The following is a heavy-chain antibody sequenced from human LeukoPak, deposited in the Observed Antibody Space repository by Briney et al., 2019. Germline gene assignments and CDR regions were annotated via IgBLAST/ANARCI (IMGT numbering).Heavy chain of an antibody. CDR2: MHYSGSA. Sequence: PSETLSLTCNVSDGSITSYYWNWIRHPPGETREWIGYMHYSGSANYNPSLKRRVTMSVDTSKNQFSLRLSSVTAADTAVYYCAGLSSRRSGLFDYWGQGTLVTVSS. V-gene: IGHV4-59*08. D-gene: IGHD5-12*01. J-gene: IGHJ4*02. CDR3: AGLSSRRSGLFDY. CDR1: DGSITSYY.